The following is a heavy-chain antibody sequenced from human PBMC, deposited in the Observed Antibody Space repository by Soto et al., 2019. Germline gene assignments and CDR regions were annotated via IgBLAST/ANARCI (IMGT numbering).Heavy chain of an antibody. CDR3: ARRWGEGRVDS. J-gene: IGHJ4*02. Sequence: QVQLQESGPGLVKPSGTLSLTYAVSGGSISSSNWWSWVRQPPGKGLQWIGEIYHSGSTNYIPSLKRRVTISVDKSRNQFSLKLSSVSAADTAVYYCARRWGEGRVDSWCQATLVTVSS. CDR2: IYHSGST. D-gene: IGHD3-10*01. V-gene: IGHV4-4*02. CDR1: GGSISSSNW.